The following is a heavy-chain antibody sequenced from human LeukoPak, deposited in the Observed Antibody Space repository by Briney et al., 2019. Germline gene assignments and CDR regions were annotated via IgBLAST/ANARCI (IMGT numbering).Heavy chain of an antibody. CDR3: AKAALRYQLLSSLDY. D-gene: IGHD2-2*01. Sequence: GGSLRLSCAASGFTFSSYAMNWARQAPGKGLEWVSAISGSGASTYYADSVKGRFTISRDNSKNTLYLQMNSLRAEDTAIYYCAKAALRYQLLSSLDYWGQGTRVTVSS. CDR2: ISGSGAST. V-gene: IGHV3-23*01. J-gene: IGHJ4*02. CDR1: GFTFSSYA.